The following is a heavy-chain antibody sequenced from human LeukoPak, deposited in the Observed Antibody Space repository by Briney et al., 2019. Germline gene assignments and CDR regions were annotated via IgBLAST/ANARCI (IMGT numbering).Heavy chain of an antibody. J-gene: IGHJ4*02. V-gene: IGHV3-30-3*01. CDR2: ISYDGSNK. CDR1: GFTFSSYA. D-gene: IGHD3-10*01. CDR3: ARDHRGVRDYFDY. Sequence: GGSLRLSCAASGFTFSSYAMHWVRQAPGKGLEWVAVISYDGSNKYYADSVKGRFTISRDNSKNTLYLQMNSLRAEDTAVYYCARDHRGVRDYFDYWGQGTLVTVTS.